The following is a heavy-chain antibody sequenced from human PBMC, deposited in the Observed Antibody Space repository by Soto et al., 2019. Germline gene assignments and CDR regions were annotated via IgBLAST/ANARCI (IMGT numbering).Heavy chain of an antibody. CDR2: IIPIFGTA. J-gene: IGHJ6*02. CDR1: GGTFSSYA. CDR3: ARGDPNYYYGMDV. Sequence: SVKVSCKVSGGTFSSYAIIWVRQAPGQGLEWMERIIPIFGTANYAQKFQGRVTITADESTSTAYMELSSLRSGDTAVYYCARGDPNYYYGMDVWGQGTTVTVSS. V-gene: IGHV1-69*13.